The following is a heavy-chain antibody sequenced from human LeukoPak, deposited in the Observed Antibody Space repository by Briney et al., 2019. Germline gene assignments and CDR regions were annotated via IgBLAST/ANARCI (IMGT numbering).Heavy chain of an antibody. CDR3: ARDTTRLFDY. J-gene: IGHJ4*02. V-gene: IGHV3-74*01. CDR2: MKSDGSTT. CDR1: GFTFSSYW. D-gene: IGHD1-1*01. Sequence: GGFLRLSCAASGFTFSSYWMHWVRQAPGKGLVWVSRMKSDGSTTSYADSVKGRFTISRDNAKNTLYLQMNSLRAEDTAVYYCARDTTRLFDYWGQGTLVTVS.